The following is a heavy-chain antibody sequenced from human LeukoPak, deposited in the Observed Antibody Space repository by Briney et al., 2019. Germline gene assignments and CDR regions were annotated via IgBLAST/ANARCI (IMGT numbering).Heavy chain of an antibody. CDR1: GFTFSSYA. CDR2: ISYDGSNK. D-gene: IGHD4-17*01. Sequence: GGSLRLSCAASGFTFSSYAMHWVRQAPGKGLEWVAVISYDGSNKYYADSVKGRFTISRDNAKNSLYLQMNSLRAEDTAVYYCARGGNDYGDYPDYWGQGTLVTVSS. V-gene: IGHV3-30-3*01. J-gene: IGHJ4*02. CDR3: ARGGNDYGDYPDY.